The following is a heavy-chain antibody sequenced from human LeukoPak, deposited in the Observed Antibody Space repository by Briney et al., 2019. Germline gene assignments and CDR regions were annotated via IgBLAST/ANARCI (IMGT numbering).Heavy chain of an antibody. D-gene: IGHD3-10*01. J-gene: IGHJ3*02. CDR1: GFTFSSYG. Sequence: PGGSLRLSCAASGFTFSSYGMNWVRQAPGKGLEWVSVIYSGGSTYYADSVKGRFTISRDNSKNTLYLQMNSLRAEDTAVYYCARGSSAFDIWGQGTMVTVSS. CDR2: IYSGGST. V-gene: IGHV3-66*01. CDR3: ARGSSAFDI.